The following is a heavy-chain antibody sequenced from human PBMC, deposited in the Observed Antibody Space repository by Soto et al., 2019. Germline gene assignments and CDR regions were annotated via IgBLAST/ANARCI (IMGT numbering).Heavy chain of an antibody. V-gene: IGHV1-69*01. J-gene: IGHJ5*02. CDR2: IIPIFGTA. D-gene: IGHD2-2*01. CDR1: GGTFSSYA. Sequence: QVQLVQSGAEVKKPGSSVKVSCKASGGTFSSYAISWVRQAPGQGLEWMGGIIPIFGTANYAQKFQGRVTITEDEYTSTAYMELSSLRSEDTAVYYCAKGYCSSTSCQNWFDPWGQGTLVTVSS. CDR3: AKGYCSSTSCQNWFDP.